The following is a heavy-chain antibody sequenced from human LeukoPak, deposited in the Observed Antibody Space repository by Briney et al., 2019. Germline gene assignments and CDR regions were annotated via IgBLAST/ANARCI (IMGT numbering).Heavy chain of an antibody. CDR3: TTGPILGDTVTTG. Sequence: TTGGSLRLSCAASGFTFSNAWMSWVRQAPGKGLEWVGRIKSKTDGGTTDYAAPVKGRFTISRDDSKNTLYLQMNSLKTEDTAVYYCTTGPILGDTVTTGWGQGTLVTVSS. D-gene: IGHD4-17*01. CDR1: GFTFSNAW. J-gene: IGHJ4*02. V-gene: IGHV3-15*01. CDR2: IKSKTDGGTT.